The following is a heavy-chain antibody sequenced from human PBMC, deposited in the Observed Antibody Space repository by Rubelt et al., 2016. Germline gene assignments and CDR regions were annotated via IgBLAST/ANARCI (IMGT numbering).Heavy chain of an antibody. V-gene: IGHV4-59*01. D-gene: IGHD1-1*01. Sequence: TNYNPSLKSRVTISVDTSKNQFSLKLSSVTAADTAVYYCARDLDEGFVIPGLWGQGTLVTVAS. CDR2: T. CDR3: ARDLDEGFVIPGL. J-gene: IGHJ4*02.